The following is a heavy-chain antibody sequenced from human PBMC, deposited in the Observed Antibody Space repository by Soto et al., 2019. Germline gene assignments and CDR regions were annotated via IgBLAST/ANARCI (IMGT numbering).Heavy chain of an antibody. J-gene: IGHJ3*02. Sequence: SETLSLTCTVSGGSISSYYWSWIRQPPGKGLEWIGYIYYSGSTNYNPSLKSRVTISVDTSKNQFSLKLSSVTAADTAVHYCARDLGEASSGWNGNDAFVTWGQGIMVSVS. CDR1: GGSISSYY. V-gene: IGHV4-59*01. D-gene: IGHD6-19*01. CDR2: IYYSGST. CDR3: ARDLGEASSGWNGNDAFVT.